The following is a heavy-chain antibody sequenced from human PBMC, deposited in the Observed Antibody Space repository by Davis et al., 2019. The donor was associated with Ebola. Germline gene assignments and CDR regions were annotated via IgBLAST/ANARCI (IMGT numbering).Heavy chain of an antibody. CDR2: ISWDGGST. D-gene: IGHD6-6*01. Sequence: GESLKISCAASGFTFDDYTMHWVRQAPGKGLEWVSLISWDGGSTYYADSVKGRFTISRDNSKNSLYLQMNSLRAEDTAVYYCARGRYSTSSGVYYYAMDVWGQGTTVTVSS. CDR1: GFTFDDYT. J-gene: IGHJ6*02. V-gene: IGHV3-43*01. CDR3: ARGRYSTSSGVYYYAMDV.